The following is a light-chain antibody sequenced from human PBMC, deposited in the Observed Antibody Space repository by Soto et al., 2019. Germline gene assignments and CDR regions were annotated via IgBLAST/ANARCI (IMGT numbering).Light chain of an antibody. CDR2: HAS. CDR3: QQYNSYWT. CDR1: QSISNW. J-gene: IGKJ1*01. Sequence: DIQMTQSPSTLPASVGDRVTITCRASQSISNWLAWYQHKPGTXPXXLIHHASNLQSGVPQRFSGSGSGTDFPLTISSLQTDDSSTYYCQQYNSYWTFGQGTKVDIK. V-gene: IGKV1-5*01.